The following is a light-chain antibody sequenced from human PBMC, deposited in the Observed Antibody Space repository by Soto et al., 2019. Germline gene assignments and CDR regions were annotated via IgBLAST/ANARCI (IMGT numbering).Light chain of an antibody. CDR3: QQYGGSPQT. J-gene: IGKJ1*01. V-gene: IGKV3-20*01. Sequence: VLRESPGTLALSPGERATLSCRASQSMSNYLAWYQQKPGQAPRLLIYVASSRATGIPDRFSGSGSGTDFTLTISRLEPEDFAVYYCQQYGGSPQTFGQGTKVDIK. CDR2: VAS. CDR1: QSMSNY.